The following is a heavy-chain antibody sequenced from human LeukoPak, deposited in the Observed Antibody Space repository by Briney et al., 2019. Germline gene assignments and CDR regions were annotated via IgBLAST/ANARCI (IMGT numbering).Heavy chain of an antibody. Sequence: GGPLRLSCAASGFTFSSYAMHWVRQAPGKGLEWVAVISYDGSNKYYVDSVKGRFTISRDNSKNTLYLQMNSLRAEDTAVYYCARDPVVRDFWSGYYIGPFDYWGQGTLVTVSS. CDR2: ISYDGSNK. D-gene: IGHD3-3*01. V-gene: IGHV3-30*04. CDR1: GFTFSSYA. CDR3: ARDPVVRDFWSGYYIGPFDY. J-gene: IGHJ4*02.